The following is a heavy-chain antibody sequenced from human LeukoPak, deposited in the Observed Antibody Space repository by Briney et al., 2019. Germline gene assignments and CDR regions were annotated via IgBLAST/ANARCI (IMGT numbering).Heavy chain of an antibody. J-gene: IGHJ5*02. CDR2: VYSGGGT. D-gene: IGHD6-19*01. V-gene: IGHV4-4*09. Sequence: SETLSFTCTVSGGSLSDNYWVWLRQPPGRGLEWVGYVYSGGGTSYNPSLKSRVTISVDTSQNRFSLKLTSVTAADTAVYYCARRRFAVPGTVWFDPWGQGTLVTVSS. CDR3: ARRRFAVPGTVWFDP. CDR1: GGSLSDNY.